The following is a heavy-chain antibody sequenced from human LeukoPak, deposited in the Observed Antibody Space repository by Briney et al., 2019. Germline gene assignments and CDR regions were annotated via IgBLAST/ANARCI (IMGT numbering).Heavy chain of an antibody. CDR1: GFTFSSYS. J-gene: IGHJ3*02. Sequence: GGSLRLSCAASGFTFSSYSMNWVRQAPGKGLEWVSSISSSSSYIYYADSVKGRFTISRDNAKNSLYLQMNSLRAEDTAVYYCAKDESRGYSSSWYFSGDAFDIWGQGTMVTVSS. V-gene: IGHV3-21*04. CDR3: AKDESRGYSSSWYFSGDAFDI. D-gene: IGHD6-13*01. CDR2: ISSSSSYI.